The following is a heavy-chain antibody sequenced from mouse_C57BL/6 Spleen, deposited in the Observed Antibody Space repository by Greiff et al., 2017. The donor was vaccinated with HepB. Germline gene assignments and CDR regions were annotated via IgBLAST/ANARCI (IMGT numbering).Heavy chain of an antibody. Sequence: EVQRVESGPELVKPGASVKIPCKASGYTFTDYNMDWVKQSHGKSLEWIGDINPNNGGTIYNQKFKGKATLTVDKSSSTAYMELRSLTSEDTAVYYCARGNYYGSSPAWFAYWGQGTLVTVSA. CDR2: INPNNGGT. V-gene: IGHV1-18*01. CDR1: GYTFTDYN. J-gene: IGHJ3*01. CDR3: ARGNYYGSSPAWFAY. D-gene: IGHD1-1*01.